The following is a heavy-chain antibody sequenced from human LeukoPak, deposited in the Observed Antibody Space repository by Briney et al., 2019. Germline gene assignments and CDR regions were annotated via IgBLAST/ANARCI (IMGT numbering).Heavy chain of an antibody. J-gene: IGHJ3*02. CDR1: GYTFTGYY. CDR3: ARELLRFYAFDI. Sequence: ASVKVSCKASGYTFTGYYMHWVRQAPGQGPEWMGWINPNSGGTNYAQKFQGRVTMTRDTSISTAYMELSRLRSDDTAVYYCARELLRFYAFDIWGQGTMVTVSS. V-gene: IGHV1-2*02. D-gene: IGHD3-3*01. CDR2: INPNSGGT.